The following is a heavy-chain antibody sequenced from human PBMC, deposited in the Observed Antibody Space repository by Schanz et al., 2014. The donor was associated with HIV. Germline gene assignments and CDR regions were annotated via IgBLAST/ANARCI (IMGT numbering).Heavy chain of an antibody. V-gene: IGHV3-74*01. CDR2: INSDGSST. CDR3: ARGSGLDY. D-gene: IGHD1-1*01. CDR1: GFSFSSYW. Sequence: EVQLVESGGGLVQPGGSLRLSCAASGFSFSSYWMYWVRQAPGKGLVWVSRINSDGSSTSYADSVKGRFTISRDNAKNSQFLQMNSLRDEDTAVYYCARGSGLDYWGQGTLVTVSS. J-gene: IGHJ4*02.